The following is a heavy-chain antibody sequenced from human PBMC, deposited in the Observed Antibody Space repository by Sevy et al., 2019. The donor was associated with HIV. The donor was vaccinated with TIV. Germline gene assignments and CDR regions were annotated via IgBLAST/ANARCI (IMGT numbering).Heavy chain of an antibody. J-gene: IGHJ2*01. Sequence: ETLSLTCAVYGGSFSAYYWSWIRQAPGQGLEWIGDINHSGSANYNPSLKSRVTISVDTTKSQFSLKLSSVTAADTAVYYCARPGGDLWGRGTLVTVS. CDR3: ARPGGDL. CDR2: INHSGSA. CDR1: GGSFSAYY. V-gene: IGHV4-34*01. D-gene: IGHD3-10*01.